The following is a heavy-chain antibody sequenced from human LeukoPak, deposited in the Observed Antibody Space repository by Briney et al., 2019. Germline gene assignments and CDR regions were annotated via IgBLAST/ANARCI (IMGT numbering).Heavy chain of an antibody. D-gene: IGHD2-15*01. CDR1: GYTFTNYW. CDR2: IYPGYSDT. Sequence: GESLKISCKGSGYTFTNYWIGWVRQMPGKGLEWMGIIYPGYSDTRYSPSFQGQVTISADKSISAAYLQWSSLKASDTAIYYCARSWVAGYGTVLDSWGQGTLVAVSS. CDR3: ARSWVAGYGTVLDS. V-gene: IGHV5-51*01. J-gene: IGHJ4*02.